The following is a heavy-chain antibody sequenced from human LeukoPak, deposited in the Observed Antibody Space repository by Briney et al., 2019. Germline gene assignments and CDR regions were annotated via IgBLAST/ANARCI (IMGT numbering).Heavy chain of an antibody. J-gene: IGHJ1*01. CDR2: ISYDGSNK. CDR1: GSTFHSYG. D-gene: IGHD2-2*01. CDR3: AKYPDCISTNSIGEYFQR. V-gene: IGHV3-30*18. Sequence: GGSLRLSCAAYGSTFHSYGMDWVRQAPGKGMGWVAAISYDGSNKYYANSVKGRFTISRENTKNTLYLQMNSQRAEDTAVHYCAKYPDCISTNSIGEYFQRWGQGTLVTVSS.